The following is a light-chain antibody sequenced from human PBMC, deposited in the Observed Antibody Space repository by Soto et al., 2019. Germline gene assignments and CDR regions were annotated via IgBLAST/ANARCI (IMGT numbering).Light chain of an antibody. CDR3: QQYNNWPSWT. J-gene: IGKJ1*01. Sequence: EIVMTQYPAALSVSPGERVTLSCRASQSISFNLAWYQQKPGQAPRLLIYIASTRAAGIPARFSGSGSGTEFTLTISSLQSEDSAIYYCQQYNNWPSWTFGQGTKV. CDR1: QSISFN. V-gene: IGKV3-15*01. CDR2: IAS.